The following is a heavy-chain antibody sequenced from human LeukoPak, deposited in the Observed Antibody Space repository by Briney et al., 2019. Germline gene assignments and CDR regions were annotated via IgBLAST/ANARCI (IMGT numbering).Heavy chain of an antibody. CDR3: ARHVKDIVVVPAAYYFDY. Sequence: PSETLSLTCTVSGGSISSYYWSWIRQPPGKGLEWIGYIYYSGSTNYNPYLKSRVTISVDTSKNQFSLKLSSVTAADTAVYYCARHVKDIVVVPAAYYFDYWGQGTLVTVSS. V-gene: IGHV4-59*08. J-gene: IGHJ4*02. CDR1: GGSISSYY. D-gene: IGHD2-2*01. CDR2: IYYSGST.